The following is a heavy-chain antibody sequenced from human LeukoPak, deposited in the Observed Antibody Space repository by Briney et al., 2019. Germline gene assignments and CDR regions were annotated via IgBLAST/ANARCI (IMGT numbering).Heavy chain of an antibody. CDR3: AKEDCSGGSCYLGSGYFDY. Sequence: GGSLRLSCAASGFTFSSYGMHRVRQAPGKGLEWVAVISYDGSNKYYADSVKGRFTISRDNSKHTLYLQMNSLRAEDTAVYYCAKEDCSGGSCYLGSGYFDYWGQGTLVTVSS. CDR2: ISYDGSNK. CDR1: GFTFSSYG. V-gene: IGHV3-30*18. J-gene: IGHJ4*02. D-gene: IGHD2-15*01.